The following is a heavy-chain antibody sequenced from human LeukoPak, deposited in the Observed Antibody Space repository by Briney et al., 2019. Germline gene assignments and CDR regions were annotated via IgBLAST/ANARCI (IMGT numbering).Heavy chain of an antibody. J-gene: IGHJ3*02. V-gene: IGHV3-48*03. CDR2: IGSSGGSR. D-gene: IGHD5-24*01. CDR1: GFTFSSYE. CDR3: AREDGDAFDI. Sequence: GGSLRLSCAASGFTFSSYEMDWVRRAPGKGLEWVSYIGSSGGSRYYADSVKGRITSSRDNAKNSLYLQMNSLRVEDTAVYYCAREDGDAFDIWGQGTMVSVSS.